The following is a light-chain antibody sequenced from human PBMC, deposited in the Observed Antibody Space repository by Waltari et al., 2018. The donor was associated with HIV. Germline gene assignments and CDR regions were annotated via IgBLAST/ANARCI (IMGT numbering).Light chain of an antibody. CDR2: DAT. Sequence: EIVLTQSPATLSLSPGERATVSCRASQSVDSKLVWYQHKPGQAPRLLIYDATIRTTGISTSFSGSESGTDFNLCISSLEPEDFAVYYCQQHIDWPYTFGQGTKLEIK. V-gene: IGKV3-11*01. J-gene: IGKJ2*01. CDR3: QQHIDWPYT. CDR1: QSVDSK.